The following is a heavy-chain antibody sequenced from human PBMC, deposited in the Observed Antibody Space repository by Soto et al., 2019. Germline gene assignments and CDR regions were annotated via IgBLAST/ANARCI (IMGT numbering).Heavy chain of an antibody. CDR2: INPKSGGT. CDR1: GYSYTDYH. J-gene: IGHJ6*02. CDR3: ARGDSTDCSNGVCSFFYNHDMDV. D-gene: IGHD2-8*01. Sequence: GASVKVSCKASGYSYTDYHIHWVRQAPGQGLEWLGRINPKSGGTSTAQKFQGWVTMTTDTSISTASMELTRLTSDDTAIYYCARGDSTDCSNGVCSFFYNHDMDVWGQGTTVTVSS. V-gene: IGHV1-2*04.